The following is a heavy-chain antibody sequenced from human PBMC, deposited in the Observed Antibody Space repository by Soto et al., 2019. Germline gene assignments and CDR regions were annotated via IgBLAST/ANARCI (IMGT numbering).Heavy chain of an antibody. V-gene: IGHV4-4*02. D-gene: IGHD2-15*01. CDR1: GTSVSRTYL. J-gene: IGHJ6*02. CDR2: IYHSGST. CDR3: AASCVGSGGFNYYGMDV. Sequence: SETLSLTCAVSGTSVSRTYLWAWVRKVPGKGLEWIGEIYHSGSTNYNPSLKSPVTISVDTSKNQFSLKLTSVTAADTAVYYCAASCVGSGGFNYYGMDVWGQGTTVTVSS.